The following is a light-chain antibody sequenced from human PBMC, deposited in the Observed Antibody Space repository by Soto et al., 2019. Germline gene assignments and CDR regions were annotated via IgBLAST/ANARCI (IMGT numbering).Light chain of an antibody. CDR1: QSVSSAL. V-gene: IGKV3-20*01. J-gene: IGKJ4*01. CDR2: RAS. Sequence: EIVLTQSPDTLSLSPGERATLSCRASQSVSSALLAWYQQKPGQAPRLLIYRASTRATGIPDRFTGSGSGTDFTLTISRLETEDCAVYYFQQDESSPLTFGVGTKVEIK. CDR3: QQDESSPLT.